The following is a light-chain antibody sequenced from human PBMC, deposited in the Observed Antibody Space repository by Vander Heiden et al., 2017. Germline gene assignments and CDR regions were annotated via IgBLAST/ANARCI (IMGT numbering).Light chain of an antibody. Sequence: EIVMTQSPATLSVSPGERATLSCRASQSVSNNLAWYQQKPGQSPSLLIYGASTRATGIPARFSGSGSGTEFTLTMSSLQSEDFALYFCQLYHSWPGVTFGQGTRLEIK. CDR2: GAS. J-gene: IGKJ5*01. CDR1: QSVSNN. V-gene: IGKV3-15*01. CDR3: QLYHSWPGVT.